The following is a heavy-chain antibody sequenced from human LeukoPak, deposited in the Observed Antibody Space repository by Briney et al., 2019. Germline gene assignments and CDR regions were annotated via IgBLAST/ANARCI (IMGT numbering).Heavy chain of an antibody. Sequence: ASVKVSCKASGYTFTSYAMHWVRQAPGQRLEWKGWINAGNGNTKYSQKFQGRVTITRDTSASTAYMELSSLRSEDTAVYYCASPRPNYYGSGSYSTYYYGMDVWGKGTTVTVSS. V-gene: IGHV1-3*01. CDR2: INAGNGNT. CDR3: ASPRPNYYGSGSYSTYYYGMDV. D-gene: IGHD3-10*01. J-gene: IGHJ6*04. CDR1: GYTFTSYA.